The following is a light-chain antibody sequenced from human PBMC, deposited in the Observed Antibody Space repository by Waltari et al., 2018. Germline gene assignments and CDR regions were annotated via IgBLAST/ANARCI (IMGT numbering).Light chain of an antibody. V-gene: IGLV2-23*02. CDR2: DVT. Sequence: QSALTQPASVSASPGQSITISCKGTSSDIGSYNLVSWYQQHPGKAPKVMIYDVTKRPSGVFNRFSGSKSGYTASLTVSGLQAEDESDYYCCSYAGDSLWVFGGGTKLTVL. CDR1: SSDIGSYNL. CDR3: CSYAGDSLWV. J-gene: IGLJ3*02.